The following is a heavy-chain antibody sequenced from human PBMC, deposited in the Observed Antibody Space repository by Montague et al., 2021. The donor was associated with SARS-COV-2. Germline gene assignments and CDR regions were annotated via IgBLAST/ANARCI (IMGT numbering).Heavy chain of an antibody. J-gene: IGHJ4*02. Sequence: TLSLTCIVSGDSISSGGYYWTWIRQHPGKGLEWIGYIYYTGSTYYHPSLKSRLSISLDTSKNHFSLRLSSVTAADTAVYYCARSESRSYSSIPFDYWGQGTLVTVSP. CDR3: ARSESRSYSSIPFDY. CDR1: GDSISSGGYY. CDR2: IYYTGST. V-gene: IGHV4-31*03. D-gene: IGHD6-13*01.